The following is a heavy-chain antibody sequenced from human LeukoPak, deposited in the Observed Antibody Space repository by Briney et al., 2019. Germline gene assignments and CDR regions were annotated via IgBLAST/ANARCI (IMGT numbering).Heavy chain of an antibody. CDR2: INHSGST. V-gene: IGHV4-34*01. CDR3: ARDHYYDSSGYYPNYFDY. CDR1: GGSFSGYY. Sequence: SETLSLTCAVYGGSFSGYYWSWIRQPPGKGLEWIGEINHSGSTNYNPSLKSRVTISVDTPRNQFSLKLSSVTAADTAVYYCARDHYYDSSGYYPNYFDYWGQGTLVTVSS. D-gene: IGHD3-22*01. J-gene: IGHJ4*02.